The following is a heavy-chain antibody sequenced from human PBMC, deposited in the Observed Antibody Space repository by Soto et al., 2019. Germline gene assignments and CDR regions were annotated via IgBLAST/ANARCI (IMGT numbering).Heavy chain of an antibody. CDR1: GFPFSSYA. Sequence: EVQLLESGGGFVQPGGSLGLSCAASGFPFSSYAMTWVRQAPGKGLEWVSLISGSGGSTYYADSVKGRFTISRDNSRDTLYLQMNSLRAEDTDVYYCAKVHGSGRYNNFPDYWGQGTLVTVSS. J-gene: IGHJ4*02. V-gene: IGHV3-23*01. CDR2: ISGSGGST. D-gene: IGHD3-10*01. CDR3: AKVHGSGRYNNFPDY.